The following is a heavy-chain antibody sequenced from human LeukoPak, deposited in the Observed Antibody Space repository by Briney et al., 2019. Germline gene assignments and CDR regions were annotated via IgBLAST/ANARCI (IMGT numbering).Heavy chain of an antibody. D-gene: IGHD6-19*01. V-gene: IGHV4-59*08. CDR3: AQTTGWPGFDF. CDR2: IYNAKNT. CDR1: GASTSSRY. Sequence: SETLSLTCSASGASTSSRYWSGIRQFPGGTLEWIGHIYNAKNTKYNPSLTSRVTISVDTSRNQFSLSLTSLTAADTAIYYCAQTTGWPGFDFWGPGALVTVSS. J-gene: IGHJ4*02.